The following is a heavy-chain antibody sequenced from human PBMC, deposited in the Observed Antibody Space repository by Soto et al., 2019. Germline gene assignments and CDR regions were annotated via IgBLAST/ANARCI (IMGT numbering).Heavy chain of an antibody. D-gene: IGHD6-25*01. CDR1: GFIFRNFG. CDR2: ISGDGNDK. V-gene: IGHV3-30*03. J-gene: IGHJ4*02. Sequence: QVQLVESGGGVVQPGRSLRLSCAASGFIFRNFGMHWVRRAPGKGLEWVATISGDGNDKYYPDSMKGRFTISRDNFNNTLYLQRNSLRPADTSVYHCVQAASTARRHLDLWGQGVLVTVSS. CDR3: VQAASTARRHLDL.